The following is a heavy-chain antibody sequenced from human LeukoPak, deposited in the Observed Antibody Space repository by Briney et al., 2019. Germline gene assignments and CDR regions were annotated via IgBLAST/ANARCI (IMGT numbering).Heavy chain of an antibody. D-gene: IGHD1-26*01. CDR2: ISGSGGRT. CDR1: GFTFSSYC. V-gene: IGHV3-23*01. Sequence: GGSQRLSCAASGFTFSSYCMSWVRQPPGKGLEWVSGISGSGGRTDYADSVKGRFIISRDNAKNTLFLQMNSLRAEDTAVYYCAKGSREWELLDAFDIWGQGTMVTVSS. CDR3: AKGSREWELLDAFDI. J-gene: IGHJ3*02.